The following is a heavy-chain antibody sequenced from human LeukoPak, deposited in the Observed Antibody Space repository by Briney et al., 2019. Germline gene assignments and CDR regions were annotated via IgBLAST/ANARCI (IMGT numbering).Heavy chain of an antibody. CDR1: GFAVSSNY. V-gene: IGHV3-66*01. J-gene: IGHJ4*02. CDR3: ARDGQASGTWFDF. D-gene: IGHD6-25*01. CDR2: VLRGATT. Sequence: GGSLRLSCAVSGFAVSSNYMAWVRQPPGKGLEWVSVVLRGATTYYADSVKGRFTISTDNSKNMLYLQMKSLRADDSAVYYCARDGQASGTWFDFWGQGTPVTVSS.